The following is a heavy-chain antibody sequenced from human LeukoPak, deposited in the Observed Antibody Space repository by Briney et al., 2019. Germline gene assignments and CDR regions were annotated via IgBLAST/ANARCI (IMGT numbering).Heavy chain of an antibody. V-gene: IGHV4-34*04. J-gene: IGHJ5*02. CDR3: ARGREWDIVVVPAAIWFDP. Sequence: PSETVSLTCAVYGGSFSGYYWRWLPPPPGKGREGRGELNHSGSTNHNTSLKRRPTITVATTKKQFPEMRSSVTGADTAVYYCARGREWDIVVVPAAIWFDPWGQGTLVTVSS. CDR1: GGSFSGYY. D-gene: IGHD2-2*01. CDR2: LNHSGST.